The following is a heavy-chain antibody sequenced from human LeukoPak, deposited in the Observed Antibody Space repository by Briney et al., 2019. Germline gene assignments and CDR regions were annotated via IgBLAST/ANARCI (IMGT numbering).Heavy chain of an antibody. V-gene: IGHV4-4*09. CDR2: LYTGGNT. CDR1: GVSITSDY. CDR3: SRSSTYYGSFDP. J-gene: IGHJ5*02. Sequence: AETLSLTCTVSGVSITSDYWSWIRQPPGKGLEWIGFLYTGGNTIYNPSLKSRVTISVDTSKNQFSLKLTSVTAADTAVYYCSRSSTYYGSFDPWGQGTLVTVS. D-gene: IGHD3-3*01.